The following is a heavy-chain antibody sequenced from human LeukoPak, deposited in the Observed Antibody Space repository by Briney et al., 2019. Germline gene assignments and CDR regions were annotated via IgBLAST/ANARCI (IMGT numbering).Heavy chain of an antibody. D-gene: IGHD3-16*02. V-gene: IGHV4-34*01. CDR1: GGSFSGYY. CDR2: INHSGST. J-gene: IGHJ4*02. CDR3: AIGPWKFVWGSYRSLFDY. Sequence: PSETLSLTCAVDGGSFSGYYWSWIRQPPGKGLEWIGEINHSGSTNYNPSLKSRVTISVDTSKNQFSLKLSSVTAADTAVYYCAIGPWKFVWGSYRSLFDYWGQGTLVTVSS.